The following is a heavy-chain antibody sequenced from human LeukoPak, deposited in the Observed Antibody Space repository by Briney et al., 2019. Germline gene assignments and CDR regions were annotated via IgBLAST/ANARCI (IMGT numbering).Heavy chain of an antibody. Sequence: SVKVSCKASGGTFSSYAISWVRQAPGQGLEWMGGIVPIFGAANYSQKFQGRVTITADESTSTAYMELSSLRSEDTAVYYCARGEGQQLVLDYWGQGTLVTVSS. V-gene: IGHV1-69*01. CDR2: IVPIFGAA. CDR1: GGTFSSYA. D-gene: IGHD6-6*01. CDR3: ARGEGQQLVLDY. J-gene: IGHJ4*02.